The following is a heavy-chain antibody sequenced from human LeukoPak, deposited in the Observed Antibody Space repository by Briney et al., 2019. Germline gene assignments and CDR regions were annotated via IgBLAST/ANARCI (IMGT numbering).Heavy chain of an antibody. D-gene: IGHD5-18*01. CDR1: GGSFSGYY. CDR3: ARRGYSYAGPYYFDY. Sequence: SETLSLTCAVYGGSFSGYYWSWIRQPPGKGLEWIGEINHSGGTNYNPSLKSRVTISVDTSKNLFSLKLSSVTAADTAVYYCARRGYSYAGPYYFDYWGQGTLVTVSS. V-gene: IGHV4-34*01. J-gene: IGHJ4*02. CDR2: INHSGGT.